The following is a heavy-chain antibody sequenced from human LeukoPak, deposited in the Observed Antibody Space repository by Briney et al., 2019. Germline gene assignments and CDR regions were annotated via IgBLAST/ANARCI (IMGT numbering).Heavy chain of an antibody. J-gene: IGHJ3*02. D-gene: IGHD3-22*01. V-gene: IGHV4-59*08. CDR3: ASRDSSGFGDAFDI. CDR2: IYYSGST. Sequence: PSETLSLTCTASGGSISSYYWSWIRQPPGKGLEWIGYIYYSGSTNYNPSLKSRVTISVDTSKNHFSLKLSSVTAADTAVYYCASRDSSGFGDAFDIWGQGTMVTVSS. CDR1: GGSISSYY.